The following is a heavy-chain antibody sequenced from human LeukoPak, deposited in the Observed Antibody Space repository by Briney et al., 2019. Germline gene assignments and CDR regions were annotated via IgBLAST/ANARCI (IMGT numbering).Heavy chain of an antibody. J-gene: IGHJ4*02. CDR1: GFTFSSYS. V-gene: IGHV3-48*04. CDR2: ISSSSSTI. Sequence: PGGSLRLSCAASGFTFSSYSMDWVRQAPGKGLEWVSYISSSSSTIYYADSVKGRFTISRDNAKNSLYLQMNSLRAEDTAVYYCARGGETVFYYDFWSGYYIAYWGQGTLVTVSS. D-gene: IGHD3-3*01. CDR3: ARGGETVFYYDFWSGYYIAY.